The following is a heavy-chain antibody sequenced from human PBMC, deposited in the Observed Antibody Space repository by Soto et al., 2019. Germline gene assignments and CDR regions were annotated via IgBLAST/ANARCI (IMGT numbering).Heavy chain of an antibody. J-gene: IGHJ5*02. CDR2: ISGSGGST. Sequence: EVQLLESGGGLVQPGGSLRLSCAASGFTFSSYAMSWVRQAPGKGLEWVSAISGSGGSTYYADSVKGRFTISSDNSKNTLYLQMNSLRAEDTAVYYCAKVAVLRYFGGPFDPWCQGTLVTVSS. CDR3: AKVAVLRYFGGPFDP. D-gene: IGHD3-9*01. V-gene: IGHV3-23*01. CDR1: GFTFSSYA.